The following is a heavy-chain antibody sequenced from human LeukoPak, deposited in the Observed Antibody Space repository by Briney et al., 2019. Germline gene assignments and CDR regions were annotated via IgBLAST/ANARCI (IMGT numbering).Heavy chain of an antibody. Sequence: SQTLSLTCAISGDSVSSNSAAWTWFRQSPSRGLEWLGRTYYRSKWYSDYAVSVKSRITINPDISQNKFSLQLNSVTPEDTAVYYCARGTGTFDYWGQGTLVTVSS. CDR1: GDSVSSNSAA. J-gene: IGHJ4*02. CDR3: ARGTGTFDY. D-gene: IGHD1-7*01. V-gene: IGHV6-1*01. CDR2: TYYRSKWYS.